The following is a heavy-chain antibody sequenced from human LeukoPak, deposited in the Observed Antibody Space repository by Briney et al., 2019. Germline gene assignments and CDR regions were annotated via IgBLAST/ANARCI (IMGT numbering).Heavy chain of an antibody. CDR3: ARDLPYDSSGYLSFDY. CDR2: INPNSGGT. CDR1: GYTFTGYY. D-gene: IGHD3-22*01. Sequence: ASVKVSCKASGYTFTGYYMHWVRQAPGQGLEWMGWINPNSGGTNYAQKFQGRVTMTRDTSISTAYMELSRLRSDDTAVYYCARDLPYDSSGYLSFDYWGQGTLVTVSS. J-gene: IGHJ4*02. V-gene: IGHV1-2*02.